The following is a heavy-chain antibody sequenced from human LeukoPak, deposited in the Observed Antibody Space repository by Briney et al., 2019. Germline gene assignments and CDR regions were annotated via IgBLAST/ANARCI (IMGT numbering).Heavy chain of an antibody. CDR1: GGSFSGYY. CDR2: INHSGST. D-gene: IGHD3-9*01. V-gene: IGHV4-34*01. CDR3: AGTYDVLTGYSPYYFDY. J-gene: IGHJ4*02. Sequence: SETLSLTCAVYGGSFSGYYWSWIRQPPGKGLEWIGEINHSGSTIYNPSLKSRVTISVDTSKNQFSLELSSVTAADTAVYYCAGTYDVLTGYSPYYFDYWGQGTLVTVSS.